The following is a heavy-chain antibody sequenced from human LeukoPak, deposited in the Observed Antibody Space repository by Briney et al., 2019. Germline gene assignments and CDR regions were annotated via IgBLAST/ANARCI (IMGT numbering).Heavy chain of an antibody. J-gene: IGHJ4*02. Sequence: GGSLRLSCVASGFIVSSNCMSWVRQAPGKGLEWVSFIYSGGSTYYADSVKGRFTISRDNSKNTLYLQMNSLRAEDTAVYYCARGKYSSGWPNYFDYWGQGTLVTVSS. V-gene: IGHV3-53*01. D-gene: IGHD6-19*01. CDR1: GFIVSSNC. CDR2: IYSGGST. CDR3: ARGKYSSGWPNYFDY.